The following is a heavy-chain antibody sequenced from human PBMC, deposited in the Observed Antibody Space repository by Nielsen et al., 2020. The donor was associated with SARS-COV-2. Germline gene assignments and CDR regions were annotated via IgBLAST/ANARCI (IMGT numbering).Heavy chain of an antibody. V-gene: IGHV1-3*01. Sequence: ASVKVSCKASGYTFTSYAMHWVRQAPGQRLEWMGWINAGNGNTKYSQKFQGRVTITRDTSASTAYMELSSLTSEDTAVYYCARRADYYDSSAYYYWGQGILVTVSS. CDR3: ARRADYYDSSAYYY. D-gene: IGHD3-22*01. CDR1: GYTFTSYA. J-gene: IGHJ4*02. CDR2: INAGNGNT.